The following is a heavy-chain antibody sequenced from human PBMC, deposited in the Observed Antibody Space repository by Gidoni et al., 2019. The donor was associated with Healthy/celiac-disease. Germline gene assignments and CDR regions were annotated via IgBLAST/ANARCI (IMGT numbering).Heavy chain of an antibody. D-gene: IGHD3-10*01. CDR3: ARHPEVRGIADAFDI. J-gene: IGHJ3*02. CDR2: IYYSGST. V-gene: IGHV4-39*01. CDR1: GGSLSSSSYY. Sequence: QLQLQESGPGLVKPSETLSLTCTVSGGSLSSSSYYWGWLRQPPGKGLEWIGSIYYSGSTYYNPSLKSRVTISVDTSKNQFSLKLSSVTAADTAVYYCARHPEVRGIADAFDIWGQGTMVTVSS.